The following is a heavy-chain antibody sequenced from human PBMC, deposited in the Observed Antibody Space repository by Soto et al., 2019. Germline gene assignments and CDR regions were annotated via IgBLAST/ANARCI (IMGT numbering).Heavy chain of an antibody. Sequence: GGSLRLSCAASGFTLSSYSMNWVRQAPGKGLEWVSSISSSSSYIYYADSVKGRFTISRDNAKNSLYLQMNSLRAEDTAVYYCARDFGIAARHYYGMDVWGQGTTVTVSS. V-gene: IGHV3-21*01. D-gene: IGHD6-6*01. CDR2: ISSSSSYI. CDR1: GFTLSSYS. CDR3: ARDFGIAARHYYGMDV. J-gene: IGHJ6*02.